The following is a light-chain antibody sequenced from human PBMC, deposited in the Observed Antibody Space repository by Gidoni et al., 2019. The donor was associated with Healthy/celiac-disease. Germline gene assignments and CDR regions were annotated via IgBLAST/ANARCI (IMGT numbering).Light chain of an antibody. CDR1: SLRSYY. CDR3: NSRDSSGNHLRV. J-gene: IGLJ1*01. CDR2: GKN. Sequence: SSELTQDPAVSVALGQTGRITCQGDSLRSYYASWYQQKPGQAPVLVIYGKNNRPSGIPDRFSGSSSGNTASLTITGAQAEDEADYYCNSRDSSGNHLRVFGTGTKVTVL. V-gene: IGLV3-19*01.